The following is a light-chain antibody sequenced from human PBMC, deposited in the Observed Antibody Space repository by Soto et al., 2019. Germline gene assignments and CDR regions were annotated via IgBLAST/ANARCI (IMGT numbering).Light chain of an antibody. CDR1: QGISRY. J-gene: IGKJ4*01. Sequence: IPMTQSPSTLSASVGDRVTITCRASQGISRYLAWCQQRSGNAPELLIYDASTLYTAVPSRSSGAGFGTEFTLTISSLQPGDFATYYCLQHSAWPVTFGGGTRVEVK. CDR3: LQHSAWPVT. CDR2: DAS. V-gene: IGKV1-5*01.